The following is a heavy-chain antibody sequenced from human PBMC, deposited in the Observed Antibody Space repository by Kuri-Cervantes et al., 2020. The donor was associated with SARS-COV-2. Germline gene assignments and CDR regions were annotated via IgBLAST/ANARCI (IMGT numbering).Heavy chain of an antibody. Sequence: ESLKISCTVSGGSISSSRYSWGWIRQPPGKGLEWIGSIYYSETTYYNPSLKSRVTISVDTSKNQFSLKLSSVTAADTAVYYCARQAYCGGDCYSWFDPWGQGTLVTVSS. J-gene: IGHJ5*02. CDR1: GGSISSSRYS. V-gene: IGHV4-39*01. CDR3: ARQAYCGGDCYSWFDP. D-gene: IGHD2-21*01. CDR2: IYYSETT.